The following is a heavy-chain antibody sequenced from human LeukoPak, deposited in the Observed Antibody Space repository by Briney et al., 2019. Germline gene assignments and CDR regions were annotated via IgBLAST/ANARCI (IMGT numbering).Heavy chain of an antibody. Sequence: SETLSLTCTVSGGSISSSSYYWGWIRQPPGKGLEWIGSIYYSGSTYYNPSLKSRVTISVDTSKNQFSLKLSSVTAADTAVYYCARGWWLVRQYFQHWGQGTLVTVSS. CDR1: GGSISSSSYY. D-gene: IGHD6-19*01. J-gene: IGHJ1*01. CDR2: IYYSGST. V-gene: IGHV4-39*01. CDR3: ARGWWLVRQYFQH.